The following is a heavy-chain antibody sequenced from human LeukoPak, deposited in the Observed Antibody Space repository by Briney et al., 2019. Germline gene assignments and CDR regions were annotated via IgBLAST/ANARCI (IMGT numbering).Heavy chain of an antibody. CDR3: ARPVDSSIWYDALDI. V-gene: IGHV4-59*08. Sequence: SETLSLTCTVSGVSISSYYWTWIRQPPGKGLEWIGNIHYSGSPNYNPSLKRRVTMSLDTSKNQFSLKLSSVTAADTAVYYCARPVDSSIWYDALDIWGQGTVVTVSS. CDR2: IHYSGSP. D-gene: IGHD6-13*01. J-gene: IGHJ3*02. CDR1: GVSISSYY.